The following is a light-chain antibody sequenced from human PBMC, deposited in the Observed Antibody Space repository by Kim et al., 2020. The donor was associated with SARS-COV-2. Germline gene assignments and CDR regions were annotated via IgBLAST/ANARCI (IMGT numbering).Light chain of an antibody. CDR1: SNDIGTYNL. CDR2: EVT. Sequence: QSITITCSGSSNDIGTYNLFSWYQQHPGKAPKLIIYEVTKRPSGVSDRFSGSKSGSTASLTISGLQADDEADYYCCSYSGHRMFGGGTKVTVL. J-gene: IGLJ3*02. V-gene: IGLV2-23*02. CDR3: CSYSGHRM.